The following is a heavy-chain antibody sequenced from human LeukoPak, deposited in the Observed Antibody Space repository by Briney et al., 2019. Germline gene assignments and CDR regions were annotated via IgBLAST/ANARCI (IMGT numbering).Heavy chain of an antibody. J-gene: IGHJ4*02. V-gene: IGHV3-30*02. CDR2: IRYDGSNK. Sequence: GGSLRLSCAASGFTFSSYGMHWVRQAPGKGLEWVAFIRYDGSNKYYADSVKGRFTISRDNSKNTLYLQMNSLRAEDTAVYYCARDFGGIAVADNFDYWGQGTLVTVSS. CDR1: GFTFSSYG. CDR3: ARDFGGIAVADNFDY. D-gene: IGHD6-19*01.